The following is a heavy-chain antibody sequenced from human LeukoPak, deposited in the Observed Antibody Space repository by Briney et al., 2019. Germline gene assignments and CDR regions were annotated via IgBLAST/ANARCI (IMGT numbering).Heavy chain of an antibody. V-gene: IGHV4-59*01. D-gene: IGHD3-22*01. CDR2: IYSSGTT. CDR1: GGSINNYY. Sequence: PSGTLSPTCTVSGGSINNYYWTWIRQPPGKGLEWLGYIYSSGTTNYNPSLQSRLTISVDTSRNQFSLKLRSVTAADTAVYYCARETTMILDYWGQGTLVTVSS. CDR3: ARETTMILDY. J-gene: IGHJ4*02.